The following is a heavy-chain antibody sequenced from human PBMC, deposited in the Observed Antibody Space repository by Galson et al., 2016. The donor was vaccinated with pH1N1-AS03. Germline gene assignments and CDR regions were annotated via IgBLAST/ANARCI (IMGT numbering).Heavy chain of an antibody. J-gene: IGHJ3*02. CDR3: ASVTSAWPTVGAFGI. CDR1: GFTVSTKY. V-gene: IGHV3-66*02. D-gene: IGHD4-23*01. Sequence: SLRLSCAASGFTVSTKYMSWVRQAPEKGLEWVSCIYSGGSTYYADSEKGRFTISRDDSKATLFLQMRSLKPEDTAVYYCASVTSAWPTVGAFGIWGQGAMVTVSS. CDR2: IYSGGST.